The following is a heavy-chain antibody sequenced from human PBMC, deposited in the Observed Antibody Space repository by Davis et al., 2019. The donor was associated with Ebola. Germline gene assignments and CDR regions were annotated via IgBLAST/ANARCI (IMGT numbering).Heavy chain of an antibody. CDR3: ARWGLRGNYDSWSGSDYYFDY. CDR2: IKTDGSEE. V-gene: IGHV3-7*01. J-gene: IGHJ4*02. Sequence: GESLKISCAASGFTFSTYWMSWVRQAPGKGLEWVANIKTDGSEEHCVDSVKGRFTMSRDNAKNSLYLQLDSPRDEDTAVYYCARWGLRGNYDSWSGSDYYFDYWGQGTLVTVSS. D-gene: IGHD3-3*01. CDR1: GFTFSTYW.